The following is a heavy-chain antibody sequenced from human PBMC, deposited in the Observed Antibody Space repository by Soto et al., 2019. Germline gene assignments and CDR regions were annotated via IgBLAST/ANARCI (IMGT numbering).Heavy chain of an antibody. J-gene: IGHJ4*02. D-gene: IGHD3-22*01. V-gene: IGHV3-7*01. Sequence: GGSLRLSCAASGFTFSSYWMIWVRQAPGKGLEWVANIKQDGSEKYYVDSVKGRFTISRDNAKNSLYLQMNSLRAEDTAVYYCARPIVVVTITGFGYWGQGTLVTVSS. CDR1: GFTFSSYW. CDR3: ARPIVVVTITGFGY. CDR2: IKQDGSEK.